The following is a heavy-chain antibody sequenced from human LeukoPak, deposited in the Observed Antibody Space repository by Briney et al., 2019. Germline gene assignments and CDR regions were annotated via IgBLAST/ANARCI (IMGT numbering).Heavy chain of an antibody. CDR2: INWNGGST. J-gene: IGHJ6*03. Sequence: GGSLRLSCAASGFSFDDYGMSWVRQAPGKGLEWVSGINWNGGSTTYADSVRGRFTISRDNAKNSLYLQMSSLRAEDTALYYCVRETPIAVAGTIYFYFYMDVWGKGTTVTVSS. D-gene: IGHD6-19*01. V-gene: IGHV3-20*04. CDR1: GFSFDDYG. CDR3: VRETPIAVAGTIYFYFYMDV.